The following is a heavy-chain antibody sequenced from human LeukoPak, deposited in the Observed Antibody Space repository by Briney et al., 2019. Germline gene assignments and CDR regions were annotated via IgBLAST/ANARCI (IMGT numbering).Heavy chain of an antibody. CDR1: GYSISSGYY. Sequence: SETLSLTCTVSGYSISSGYYWGWIRQPPGKGLEWIGSIYHSGSTYYNPSLKSRVTISVDTSKNQFSLKLSSVTAADTAVYYCATSFRGRYDSSGPPHYWGQGTLVTVSS. J-gene: IGHJ4*02. D-gene: IGHD3-22*01. V-gene: IGHV4-38-2*02. CDR2: IYHSGST. CDR3: ATSFRGRYDSSGPPHY.